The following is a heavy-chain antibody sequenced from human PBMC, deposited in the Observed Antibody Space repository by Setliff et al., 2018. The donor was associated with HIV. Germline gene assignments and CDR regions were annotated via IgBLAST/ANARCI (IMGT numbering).Heavy chain of an antibody. CDR3: AKGPPGFSHFLDY. V-gene: IGHV3-23*01. CDR1: AFTFNKYA. Sequence: LGESLKISCTASAFTFNKYAMAWVRQAPGKGLGWVSAISDTGDYIYYADSVKGRFTISRDNSADTVYLQMTGLRVEDTAVYFCAKGPPGFSHFLDYWGQGAVVTVSS. J-gene: IGHJ4*02. CDR2: ISDTGDYI.